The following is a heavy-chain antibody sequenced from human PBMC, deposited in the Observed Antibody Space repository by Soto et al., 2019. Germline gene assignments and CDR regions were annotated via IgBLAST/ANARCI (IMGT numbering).Heavy chain of an antibody. V-gene: IGHV5-51*01. D-gene: IGHD6-19*01. CDR3: AASIAVAGPFDY. CDR1: GYTFSIHW. Sequence: PPESLKISCKGSGYTFSIHWIAWVRQMPGKGLEWMGITYPGDSDTRYSPSFQGQVTISADKSISSAYLQWGSLKSSDTAVYYCAASIAVAGPFDYWGQGTLVTVSS. CDR2: TYPGDSDT. J-gene: IGHJ4*02.